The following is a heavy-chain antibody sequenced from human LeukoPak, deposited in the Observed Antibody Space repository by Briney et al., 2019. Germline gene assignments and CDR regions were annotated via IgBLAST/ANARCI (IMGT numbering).Heavy chain of an antibody. Sequence: PGGSLRLSCAASGFTFSSYEMNWVRQAPGKGLEWVSYISSSGSTIYYADSVKGRFTISRDIAKNSLYLQMNSLRAEDTAVYYCARVWGSYLDYWGQGTLVTVSS. CDR2: ISSSGSTI. CDR1: GFTFSSYE. CDR3: ARVWGSYLDY. J-gene: IGHJ4*02. V-gene: IGHV3-48*03. D-gene: IGHD1-26*01.